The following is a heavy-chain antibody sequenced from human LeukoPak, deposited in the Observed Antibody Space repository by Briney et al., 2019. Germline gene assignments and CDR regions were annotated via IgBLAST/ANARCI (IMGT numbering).Heavy chain of an antibody. J-gene: IGHJ4*02. D-gene: IGHD1-26*01. CDR3: ARHSPVGIYYFDY. V-gene: IGHV3-66*04. Sequence: GGSLRLSCAASGFTVSSNYMSWVRQAPGKGLEWVSVIYSGDYTYYAASVKGRFTISRDNSKTTLYLQMNSLRAEDTAVYYCARHSPVGIYYFDYWGQGTLVTVSS. CDR1: GFTVSSNY. CDR2: IYSGDYT.